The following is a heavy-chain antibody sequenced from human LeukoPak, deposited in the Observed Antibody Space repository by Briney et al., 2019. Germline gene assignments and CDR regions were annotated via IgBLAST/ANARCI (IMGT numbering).Heavy chain of an antibody. J-gene: IGHJ4*02. CDR2: ISGSGGST. CDR3: AKGARGVTPVYYSDY. CDR1: GFTFSSYA. D-gene: IGHD4-23*01. Sequence: GGSLRLSCAASGFTFSSYAMTWVRQAPGKGLEWVSIISGSGGSTNYADSVKGRFTISRDNSKNTLYLQMNSLRAGDTAVYYCAKGARGVTPVYYSDYWGQGILVTVSS. V-gene: IGHV3-23*01.